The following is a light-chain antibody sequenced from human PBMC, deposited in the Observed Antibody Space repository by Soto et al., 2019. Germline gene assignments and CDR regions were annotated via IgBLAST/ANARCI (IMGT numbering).Light chain of an antibody. J-gene: IGKJ1*01. Sequence: ENVLTQSPGTLSLSPGERATLSCRATQSVTNSFFAWYQQKPGQAPRLLIYGISSRATGIPDRFSGSGSGTDFTLTISSLQSEDFAVYYCQQYNNWPTFGQGTKVDIK. CDR3: QQYNNWPT. CDR1: QSVTNSF. V-gene: IGKV3-20*01. CDR2: GIS.